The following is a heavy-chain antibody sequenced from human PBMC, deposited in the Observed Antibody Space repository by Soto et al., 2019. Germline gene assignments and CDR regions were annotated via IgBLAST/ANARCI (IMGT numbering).Heavy chain of an antibody. Sequence: EVQLVESGGGLVKPGGSLRLSCTAAGFTGSSYNMHWVRQSPGKGLEWVSYISTWSSYSFYADSVKGRFTIFRDTSENSLYIQLDSLRDEDTAVYYCASASHDYGALDYWGQGALVTVSS. CDR2: ISTWSSYS. CDR1: GFTGSSYN. J-gene: IGHJ4*02. CDR3: ASASHDYGALDY. D-gene: IGHD4-17*01. V-gene: IGHV3-21*02.